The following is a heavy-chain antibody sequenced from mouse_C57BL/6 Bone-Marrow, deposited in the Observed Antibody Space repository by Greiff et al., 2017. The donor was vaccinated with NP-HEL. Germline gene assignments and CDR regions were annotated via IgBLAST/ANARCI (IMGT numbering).Heavy chain of an antibody. V-gene: IGHV1-82*01. CDR2: IYPGDGDT. Sequence: VKLQESGPELVKPGASVKISCKASGYAFSSSWMNWVKQRPGKGLGWIGRIYPGDGDTNYNGKFKGKATLTADKSSSTAYMQLSSLTSEDSAVYFCARGGPAYWGQGTLVTVSA. J-gene: IGHJ3*01. CDR1: GYAFSSSW. CDR3: ARGGPAY.